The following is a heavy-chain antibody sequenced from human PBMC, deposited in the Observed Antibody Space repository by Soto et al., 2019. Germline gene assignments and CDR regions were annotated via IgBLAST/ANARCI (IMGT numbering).Heavy chain of an antibody. CDR1: GGSFSGYY. CDR3: ARGMVYYDSSGYSPLSWFDP. Sequence: SETLSLSCAVYGGSFSGYYGRWIGQPPGKGREWIGVINHSGSTNYNPSPKSRVTISVDTSKNPFSLKLSSVTAADTAVYYCARGMVYYDSSGYSPLSWFDPLGQGTLVTVS. D-gene: IGHD3-22*01. V-gene: IGHV4-34*01. J-gene: IGHJ5*02. CDR2: INHSGST.